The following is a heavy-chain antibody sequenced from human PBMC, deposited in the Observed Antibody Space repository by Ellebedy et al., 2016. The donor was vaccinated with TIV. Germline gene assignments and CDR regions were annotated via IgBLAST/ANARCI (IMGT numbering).Heavy chain of an antibody. CDR3: ARDAMLWIFDS. CDR2: INPEETTT. Sequence: PGGSLRLSCAGSGFYWMHWVRQAPGKGLVWVSRINPEETTTNYADSVRGRFTISRDKANKSVYLQMNSLRVEDTVIYYCARDAMLWIFDSWGQGTLVTVSS. D-gene: IGHD2-2*01. V-gene: IGHV3-74*01. CDR1: GFYW. J-gene: IGHJ4*02.